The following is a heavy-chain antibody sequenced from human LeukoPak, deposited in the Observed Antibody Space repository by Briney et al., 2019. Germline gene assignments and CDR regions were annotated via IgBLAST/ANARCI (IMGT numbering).Heavy chain of an antibody. D-gene: IGHD3-22*01. Sequence: ASVKVSCKASGYTFTGYYMHWVRQAPGQGLEWMGWINPNSGGTNYAQKFQGRVTMTRDTSISTAYMELSRLRSDDTAVYYCARVKYYYDSSDPDYWGQGTLVTVSS. CDR3: ARVKYYYDSSDPDY. J-gene: IGHJ4*02. CDR2: INPNSGGT. V-gene: IGHV1-2*02. CDR1: GYTFTGYY.